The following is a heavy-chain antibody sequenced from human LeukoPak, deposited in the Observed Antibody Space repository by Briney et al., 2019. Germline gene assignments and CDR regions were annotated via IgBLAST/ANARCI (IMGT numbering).Heavy chain of an antibody. D-gene: IGHD2-21*02. V-gene: IGHV4-34*01. CDR2: INHSGST. J-gene: IGHJ4*02. CDR1: GGSISSYY. CDR3: ARLGDRVTDY. Sequence: SETLSLTCTVSGGSISSYYWSWIRQPAGKGLEWIGEINHSGSTNYNPSLKSRVTISVDTSKNQFSLKLSSVTAADTAVYYCARLGDRVTDYWGQGTLVTVSS.